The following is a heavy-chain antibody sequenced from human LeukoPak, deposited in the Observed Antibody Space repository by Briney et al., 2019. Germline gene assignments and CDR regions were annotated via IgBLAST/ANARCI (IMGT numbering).Heavy chain of an antibody. D-gene: IGHD3-10*01. CDR1: GGTFSSYA. Sequence: SVKVSCKASGGTFSSYAISWVRQAPGQGLEWMGGIIPIFGTANYAQKFQGRVTITADESTSTAYMELSSLRSEDTAVYYRARERDYYGSGSPPYPWGQGTLVTVSS. CDR2: IIPIFGTA. V-gene: IGHV1-69*13. CDR3: ARERDYYGSGSPPYP. J-gene: IGHJ5*02.